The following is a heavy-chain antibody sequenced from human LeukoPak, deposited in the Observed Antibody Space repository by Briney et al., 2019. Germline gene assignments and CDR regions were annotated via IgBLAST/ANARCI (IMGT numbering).Heavy chain of an antibody. J-gene: IGHJ5*02. CDR2: IIPITGTT. CDR1: GGTFSSYG. V-gene: IGHV1-69*13. D-gene: IGHD1-26*01. CDR3: ARDRKWELGNWFDP. Sequence: SVKVSCKASGGTFSSYGISWVRQAPGQGLEWMGGIIPITGTTYYAQKFQGRVTITADESTSTAYMELSSLRSDDTAVYYCARDRKWELGNWFDPWGQGTLVTVSS.